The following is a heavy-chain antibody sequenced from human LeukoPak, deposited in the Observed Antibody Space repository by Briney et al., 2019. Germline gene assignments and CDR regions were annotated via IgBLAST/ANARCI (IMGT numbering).Heavy chain of an antibody. D-gene: IGHD4-17*01. CDR2: IYYSGST. V-gene: IGHV4-59*11. Sequence: SETLSLTCSVSGRSISSHYGSWIRQPPGKGLEWIGYIYYSGSTKYNPSLKSRVTMSVDTSKNQFSLKLSSVTAADTAVYYCARGGTTVTPGLLWFDPWGQGTLVTVSS. CDR3: ARGGTTVTPGLLWFDP. CDR1: GRSISSHY. J-gene: IGHJ5*02.